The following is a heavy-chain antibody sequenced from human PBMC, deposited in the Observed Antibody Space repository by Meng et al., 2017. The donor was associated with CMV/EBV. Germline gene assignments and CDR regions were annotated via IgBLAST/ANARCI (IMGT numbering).Heavy chain of an antibody. J-gene: IGHJ5*02. Sequence: ASVKVSCKASGYTFTGYYMHWVRQAPGQGLEWMGWINPNSGGTNYAQKFQGRVTMTRDTSISTAYMELSRLRSDDTAVYYCARGVPSAAAPRWVDPWGQGTLVTVSS. CDR2: INPNSGGT. CDR1: GYTFTGYY. D-gene: IGHD6-13*01. V-gene: IGHV1-2*02. CDR3: ARGVPSAAAPRWVDP.